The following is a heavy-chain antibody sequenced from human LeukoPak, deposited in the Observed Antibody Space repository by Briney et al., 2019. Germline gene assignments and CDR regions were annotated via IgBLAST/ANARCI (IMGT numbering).Heavy chain of an antibody. J-gene: IGHJ4*02. Sequence: SETLSLTCTVSGASINIYYWNWIRQTPGKGLEWIGYIFRTGNTKYNPSLESRVIISVDTSKSQFSLKMRSVTAADTAVYFCARATPRYNFGAEHFDYWGQGALVTVSS. V-gene: IGHV4-59*01. CDR1: GASINIYY. CDR3: ARATPRYNFGAEHFDY. CDR2: IFRTGNT. D-gene: IGHD5-18*01.